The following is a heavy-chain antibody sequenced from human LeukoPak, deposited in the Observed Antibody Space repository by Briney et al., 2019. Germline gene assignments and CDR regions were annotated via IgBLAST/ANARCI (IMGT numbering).Heavy chain of an antibody. CDR3: ARDRIVVVVGATLDNWFDP. CDR1: GGSISSYY. CDR2: IYTSGST. D-gene: IGHD2-15*01. V-gene: IGHV4-4*07. J-gene: IGHJ5*02. Sequence: PSETLSLTCTVSGGSISSYYWSWIRQPAGKGLEWIGRIYTSGSTNYYPSLKSRVTTSVDTSKNQFSLKLSSVTAADTAVYYCARDRIVVVVGATLDNWFDPWGQGTLVTVSS.